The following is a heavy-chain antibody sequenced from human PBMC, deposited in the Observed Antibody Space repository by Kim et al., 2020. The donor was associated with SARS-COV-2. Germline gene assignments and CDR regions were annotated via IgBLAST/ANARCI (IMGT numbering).Heavy chain of an antibody. V-gene: IGHV3-11*03. CDR1: GFTFSDYY. D-gene: IGHD3-10*01. CDR3: ARKGTWFGELFPDY. Sequence: GGSLRLSCAASGFTFSDYYMSWIRQAPGKGLEWVSDISSSSSTKYADSVKGRFTISRDNAKNSLYLQMNSLRAEDTAVYYCARKGTWFGELFPDYWGQGTLVTVSS. J-gene: IGHJ4*02. CDR2: ISSSSST.